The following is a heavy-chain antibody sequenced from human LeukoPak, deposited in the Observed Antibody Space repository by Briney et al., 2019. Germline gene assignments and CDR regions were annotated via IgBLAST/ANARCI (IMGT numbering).Heavy chain of an antibody. CDR2: IYSGGNT. CDR3: ARLKLRAAFDI. V-gene: IGHV3-53*01. J-gene: IGHJ3*02. CDR1: GFAVSSNY. Sequence: PGGSLTLSCAASGFAVSSNYMSWVRQAPGKGLEWVSIIYSGGNTYYADSVKGRFTISRDNSKNTLYLQMNSLRAEDTAVYYCARLKLRAAFDIWGQGTMVTVSS.